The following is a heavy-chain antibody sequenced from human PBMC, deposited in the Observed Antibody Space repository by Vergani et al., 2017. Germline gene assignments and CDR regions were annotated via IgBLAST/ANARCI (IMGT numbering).Heavy chain of an antibody. CDR1: GFSFSDHY. J-gene: IGHJ3*02. CDR2: ISNSGNTI. CDR3: ARDHRDYNNYPGTFDI. D-gene: IGHD5-24*01. V-gene: IGHV3-11*01. Sequence: QVQLVESGGVLVKPGGSLRLSCAASGFSFSDHYMTWIRQAPGKGLEWVSYISNSGNTIEYADSVKGRFSISRDKAKSSLFLQMDSLRAEDTAVYYCARDHRDYNNYPGTFDIWGQGSMVTVSS.